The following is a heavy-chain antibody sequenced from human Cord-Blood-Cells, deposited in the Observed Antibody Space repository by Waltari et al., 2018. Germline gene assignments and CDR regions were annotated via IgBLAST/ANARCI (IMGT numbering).Heavy chain of an antibody. Sequence: EVQLLESGGGLVQPGGALRLSCAASGFTPTIYAMSWVRPAPGKGLGWVSAIRGSGGSTYYADSVKGRFTISRDNSKNTLYLQMNSLRAEDTAVYYCAKDGGGEQLVPDYWGQGTLVTVSS. J-gene: IGHJ4*02. CDR1: GFTPTIYA. CDR2: IRGSGGST. CDR3: AKDGGGEQLVPDY. D-gene: IGHD6-13*01. V-gene: IGHV3-23*01.